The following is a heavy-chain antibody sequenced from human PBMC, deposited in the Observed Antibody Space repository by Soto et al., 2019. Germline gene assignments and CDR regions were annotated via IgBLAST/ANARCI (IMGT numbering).Heavy chain of an antibody. CDR2: INWNSDTI. Sequence: EVQLVESGGGLVQPGRSLRLSCAASGFTFDDYAMHWVRQAPGKGLEWVSGINWNSDTIGYADSVKGRFTISRDTDKKSLFLQMNSLRTEDTALYYCAKGSSSWYEVPLDYWGQGTLVTVSS. CDR1: GFTFDDYA. V-gene: IGHV3-9*01. J-gene: IGHJ4*02. CDR3: AKGSSSWYEVPLDY. D-gene: IGHD6-13*01.